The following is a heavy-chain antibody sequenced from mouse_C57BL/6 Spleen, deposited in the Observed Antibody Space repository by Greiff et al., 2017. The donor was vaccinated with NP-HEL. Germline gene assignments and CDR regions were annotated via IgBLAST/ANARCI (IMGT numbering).Heavy chain of an antibody. Sequence: EVKLVESGGGLVQPGGSLSLSCAASGFTFTDYYMSWVRQPPGKALEWLGFIRNKANGYTTEYSASVKGRFTISRDNSQSILYLQMNALRAEDSATYYCARSTGTGLFDYWGQGTTLTVSS. D-gene: IGHD4-1*02. CDR3: ARSTGTGLFDY. CDR1: GFTFTDYY. CDR2: IRNKANGYTT. J-gene: IGHJ2*01. V-gene: IGHV7-3*01.